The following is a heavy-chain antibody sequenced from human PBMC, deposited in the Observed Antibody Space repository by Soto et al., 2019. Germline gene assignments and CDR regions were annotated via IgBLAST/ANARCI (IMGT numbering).Heavy chain of an antibody. Sequence: PGGSLRLSCAASGFTFSDYWMSWVRQAPGKGPEWVAIIKPDGSVKQYVDSVQGRFTISRDNAENSLYLQMNSLRVDDTAIYYCAKFSRTMSSVWGQGTLVTVS. CDR3: AKFSRTMSSV. V-gene: IGHV3-7*01. D-gene: IGHD3-10*02. J-gene: IGHJ4*02. CDR1: GFTFSDYW. CDR2: IKPDGSVK.